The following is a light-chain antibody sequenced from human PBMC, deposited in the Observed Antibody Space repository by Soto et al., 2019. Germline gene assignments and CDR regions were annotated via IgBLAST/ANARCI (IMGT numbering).Light chain of an antibody. CDR2: DVT. CDR3: NSYTSSSTYV. CDR1: SSDVGGFNY. Sequence: QSVLTQPASVSGSPGQSITISCTGTSSDVGGFNYVSWYQQHPGKAHKLMIYDVTNRPSGVSYRFSGSKSGNTASLTISGLQAEDEADYYCNSYTSSSTYVFGTGTKLT. J-gene: IGLJ1*01. V-gene: IGLV2-14*03.